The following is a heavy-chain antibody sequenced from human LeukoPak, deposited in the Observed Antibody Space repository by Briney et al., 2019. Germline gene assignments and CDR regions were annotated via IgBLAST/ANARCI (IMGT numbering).Heavy chain of an antibody. Sequence: GGSLRLSCAASGFTFSTYGIHWVRQAPGKGLEWVAFIRYDGTNKWYADSVKGRFTISRDNSKNMLYLQMNSLRAEDTGVYHCAKDRDYGDYPSAYYYYMDVWGKGTTVTVSS. CDR1: GFTFSTYG. J-gene: IGHJ6*03. CDR2: IRYDGTNK. V-gene: IGHV3-30*02. D-gene: IGHD4-17*01. CDR3: AKDRDYGDYPSAYYYYMDV.